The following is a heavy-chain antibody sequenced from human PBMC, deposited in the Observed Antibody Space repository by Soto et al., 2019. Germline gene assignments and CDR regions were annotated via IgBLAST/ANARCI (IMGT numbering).Heavy chain of an antibody. J-gene: IGHJ6*02. Sequence: QPGGSLRLSCAASGFTFSSYGMHWVRQAPGKGLEWVAVISYDGSNKYYADSVKGRFTISRDNSKNTLYLQMNSLRAEDTAVYYCAKDREAARRYYYYGMDLWGQGTTVTVSS. CDR3: AKDREAARRYYYYGMDL. CDR2: ISYDGSNK. V-gene: IGHV3-30*18. D-gene: IGHD1-26*01. CDR1: GFTFSSYG.